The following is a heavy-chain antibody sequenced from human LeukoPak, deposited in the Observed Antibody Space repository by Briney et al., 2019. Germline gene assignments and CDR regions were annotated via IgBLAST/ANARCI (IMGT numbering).Heavy chain of an antibody. V-gene: IGHV4-30-2*01. D-gene: IGHD6-13*01. J-gene: IGHJ5*02. CDR3: ARRIAAAGTDWFDP. CDR1: GGSISGGGYS. Sequence: SQTLSLTCAVSGGSISGGGYSWSWIRQPPGKGLEWIGYIYHSGSTYYNPSLKSRVTISVDRSKNQFSLKLSSVTAADTAVYYCARRIAAAGTDWFDPWGQGTLVTVSS. CDR2: IYHSGST.